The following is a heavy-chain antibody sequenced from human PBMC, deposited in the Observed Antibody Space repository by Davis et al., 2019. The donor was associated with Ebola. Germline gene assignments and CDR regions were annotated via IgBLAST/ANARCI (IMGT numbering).Heavy chain of an antibody. CDR1: GFTVSGNY. Sequence: PGGSLRLSCAASGFTVSGNYMSWVRQAPGKGLEWVSVIYSGGTTYYADSVKGRFTISRHNSNNTLFLQMNSLRPEDTAVYYCARAKAGSTVYYYYAMDVWGQGTTVTVSS. CDR2: IYSGGTT. D-gene: IGHD4-17*01. V-gene: IGHV3-53*04. J-gene: IGHJ6*02. CDR3: ARAKAGSTVYYYYAMDV.